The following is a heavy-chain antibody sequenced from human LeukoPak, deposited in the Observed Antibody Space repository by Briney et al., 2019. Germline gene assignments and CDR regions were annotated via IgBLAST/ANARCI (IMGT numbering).Heavy chain of an antibody. CDR1: GFTFDDYA. CDR3: AKGPRNHYFYFMDV. J-gene: IGHJ6*03. Sequence: PGGSLRLSCAASGFTFDDYAMRWVRQAPGKGLEWVAGISWNSGSIDYADSVKGRFTISRDNAMNSLDLQMNSLSLEDTALYYCAKGPRNHYFYFMDVWGKGTTVTVSS. V-gene: IGHV3-9*01. CDR2: ISWNSGSI.